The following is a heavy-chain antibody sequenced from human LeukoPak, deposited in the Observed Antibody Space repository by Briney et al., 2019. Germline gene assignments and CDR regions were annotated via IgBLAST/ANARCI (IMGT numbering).Heavy chain of an antibody. CDR2: INHSGST. CDR3: ARERGLRRKTYFDY. D-gene: IGHD5-12*01. CDR1: GGSFSDYY. Sequence: SETLSLTCAVYGGSFSDYYWSWIRQPPGKGLEWIGEINHSGSTNYNPSLKSRVTISVDTSKNQFSLKLSSVTAADTAVYYCARERGLRRKTYFDYWGQGTLVTVSS. J-gene: IGHJ4*02. V-gene: IGHV4-34*01.